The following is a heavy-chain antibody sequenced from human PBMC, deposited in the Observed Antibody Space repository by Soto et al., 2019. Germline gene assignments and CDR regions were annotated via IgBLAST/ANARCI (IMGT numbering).Heavy chain of an antibody. D-gene: IGHD1-20*01. CDR2: ITNRATGDTT. Sequence: EVQLVESGGGLVQSGGPLSLSCTASGFSVSDHFMDWVRQTPGKGLEWLGQITNRATGDTTFYAASVKGRFTVSKDESRNSLYLQRNSLKTEATAVYYCACSITQMLTDWGQGTLVAVAS. J-gene: IGHJ4*02. CDR3: ACSITQMLTD. V-gene: IGHV3-72*01. CDR1: GFSVSDHF.